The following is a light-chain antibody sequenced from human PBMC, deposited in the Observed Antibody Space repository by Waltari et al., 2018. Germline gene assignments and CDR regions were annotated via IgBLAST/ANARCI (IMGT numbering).Light chain of an antibody. V-gene: IGKV4-1*01. CDR2: WAS. Sequence: DIVMTQSPDSLAVSLGERATINCKSRQSVLHSSNNKNYLAWYQQKPGQTPNLLIYWASTRESGFPDRVSGSGSGKDFTLTISSLQAEDVAVYYCQQYFSAPWTFGQGTKVEIK. CDR1: QSVLHSSNNKNY. CDR3: QQYFSAPWT. J-gene: IGKJ1*01.